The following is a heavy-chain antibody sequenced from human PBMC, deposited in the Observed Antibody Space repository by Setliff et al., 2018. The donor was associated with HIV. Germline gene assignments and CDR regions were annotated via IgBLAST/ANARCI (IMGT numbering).Heavy chain of an antibody. CDR3: ARDRLSYNFYYYGMDV. V-gene: IGHV1-2*02. CDR1: GYSFTAYG. CDR2: INPNSGGT. D-gene: IGHD1-26*01. J-gene: IGHJ6*02. Sequence: ASVKVSCKASGYSFTAYGISWVRQAPGQGLEWMGWINPNSGGTNYAQKFQGRVIMTRDTSISTAYMQLSRLRSDDTAVYYCARDRLSYNFYYYGMDVWGQGTTVTVSS.